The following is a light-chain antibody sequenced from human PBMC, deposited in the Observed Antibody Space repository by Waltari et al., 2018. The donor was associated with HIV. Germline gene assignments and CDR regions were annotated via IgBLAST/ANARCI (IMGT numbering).Light chain of an antibody. CDR1: SRHVGGYNL. Sequence: QSALTQPASVSGSPGQSITISCTGTSRHVGGYNLFSRYQQHPGKAPKLMIYEVSKRPSGVSNRFSGSKSGNTASLTISGLQAEDEADYYCCAYAGSTTYVIFGGGTKLTVL. J-gene: IGLJ2*01. V-gene: IGLV2-23*02. CDR2: EVS. CDR3: CAYAGSTTYVI.